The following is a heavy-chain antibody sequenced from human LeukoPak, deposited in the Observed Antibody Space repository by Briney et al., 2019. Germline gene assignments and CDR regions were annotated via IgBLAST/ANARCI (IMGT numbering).Heavy chain of an antibody. V-gene: IGHV3-7*01. D-gene: IGHD3-3*01. CDR1: GFTFSRSW. Sequence: GGSLRLSCAASGFTFSRSWMSWVRQAPGKGLEWVANIKYDGSEKYYVDSVKGRFTISRDNARNSLYLQMNSLRAEDTAVYYCARDFLEDDYWGQGTLVTVSS. J-gene: IGHJ4*02. CDR3: ARDFLEDDY. CDR2: IKYDGSEK.